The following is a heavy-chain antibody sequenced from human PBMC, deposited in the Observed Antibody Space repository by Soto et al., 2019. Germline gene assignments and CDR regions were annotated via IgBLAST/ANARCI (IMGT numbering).Heavy chain of an antibody. CDR3: ARHEGWTGPDQ. Sequence: SETLSLTCGVSGDSIARGGWWSWVRQPAGKGLEWIAEIFHDGSTDYRPSLKSRVTISVDKSQNQFSLHVDSVTAADSAVYYCARHEGWTGPDQWGQGTLVTVSS. J-gene: IGHJ5*02. V-gene: IGHV4-4*02. CDR1: GDSIARGGW. CDR2: IFHDGST. D-gene: IGHD3-9*01.